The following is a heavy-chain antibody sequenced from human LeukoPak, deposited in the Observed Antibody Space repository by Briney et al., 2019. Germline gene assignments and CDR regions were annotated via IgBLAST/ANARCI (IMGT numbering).Heavy chain of an antibody. CDR2: ISAGGGNT. V-gene: IGHV3-23*01. D-gene: IGHD6-19*01. Sequence: PGGSLRLSCAASAFTFNTYALSWVRQAPGKGLEWVSTISAGGGNTYYADSVKGRFTISRDNAKISLYLQMNSLRAEDTAVYYCARDQQDSSGWLRSLDYYYGMDVWGQGTTVTVSS. CDR3: ARDQQDSSGWLRSLDYYYGMDV. CDR1: AFTFNTYA. J-gene: IGHJ6*02.